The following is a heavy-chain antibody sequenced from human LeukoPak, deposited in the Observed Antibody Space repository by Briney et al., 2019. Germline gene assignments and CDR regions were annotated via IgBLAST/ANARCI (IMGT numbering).Heavy chain of an antibody. V-gene: IGHV1-69*05. CDR1: GGTFSSYA. D-gene: IGHD3-9*01. Sequence: SVKVSCKASGGTFSSYAISWVRQAPGQGLDWMGGIIPIFGTANYAQKLQGRVTITTDESTRPAYMELSSLRSEDTAVYYCARGEYYDILTGYSDYYYYGMDVWGQGTTVTVSS. CDR3: ARGEYYDILTGYSDYYYYGMDV. J-gene: IGHJ6*02. CDR2: IIPIFGTA.